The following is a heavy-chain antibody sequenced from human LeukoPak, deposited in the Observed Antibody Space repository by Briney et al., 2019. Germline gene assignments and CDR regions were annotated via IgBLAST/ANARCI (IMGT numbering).Heavy chain of an antibody. D-gene: IGHD6-19*01. CDR3: ATGWSLDY. J-gene: IGHJ4*02. Sequence: GGSLRLSCAASGFTVSSKYMSWVRQAPGKGLEWVSVIYSGGSGGSTYYGDSVKGRFAISRDNSKNTLFLQMNSLRAEDTAVYYCATGWSLDYWGQGTLVTVPS. CDR2: IYSGGSGGST. CDR1: GFTVSSKY. V-gene: IGHV3-53*01.